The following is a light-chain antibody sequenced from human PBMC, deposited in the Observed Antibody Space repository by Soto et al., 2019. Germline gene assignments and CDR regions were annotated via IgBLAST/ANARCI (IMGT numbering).Light chain of an antibody. CDR2: GAS. V-gene: IGKV3-20*01. J-gene: IGKJ1*01. Sequence: EVVLTQSPGTLSLSPGERATLSCRASQSVRSSFLAWYQQKPGQAPRLLIYGASSRATGIPARFSGSGSGTDFTLTISRLEPEDFAVYYCQQYGSPPWTFGQGTKVEIK. CDR1: QSVRSSF. CDR3: QQYGSPPWT.